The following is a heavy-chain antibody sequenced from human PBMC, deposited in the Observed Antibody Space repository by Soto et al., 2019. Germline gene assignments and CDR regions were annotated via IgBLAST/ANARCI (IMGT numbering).Heavy chain of an antibody. CDR1: GFTFSSYS. V-gene: IGHV3-48*02. Sequence: EVQLVESGGGLVQPGGSLRLSCGASGFTFSSYSMNWVLQAPGKELLWVSYVSRRSSSIYYAESVKGRFTISRDNATNSLYMQMNSLRYEDTAVYYCAREAPGDYGDSGGFDYWGQGTLVTVSS. CDR2: VSRRSSSI. D-gene: IGHD4-17*01. J-gene: IGHJ4*02. CDR3: AREAPGDYGDSGGFDY.